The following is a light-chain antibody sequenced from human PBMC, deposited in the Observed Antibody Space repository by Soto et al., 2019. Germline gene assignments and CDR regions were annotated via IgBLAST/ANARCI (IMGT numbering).Light chain of an antibody. V-gene: IGKV1-39*01. CDR3: HESYNLHT. CDR1: QNINSY. J-gene: IGKJ4*01. CDR2: AAS. Sequence: DIQMTQSPSSLSASVGDRVPITCRASQNINSYLNWYQQKLGKAPKLLINAASTLQSGVPLRFRGSGSGTDFTLTISSLQPEDCATYYCHESYNLHTVGGGTKVELK.